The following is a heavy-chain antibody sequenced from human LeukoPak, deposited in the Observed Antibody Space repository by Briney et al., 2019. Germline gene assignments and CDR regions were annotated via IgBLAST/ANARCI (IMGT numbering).Heavy chain of an antibody. CDR1: GGSFSGYY. V-gene: IGHV4-34*01. J-gene: IGHJ5*02. CDR3: GVRGYSGYAQVT. D-gene: IGHD5-12*01. Sequence: SETLSLTCAVYGGSFSGYYWSWIRQPPGKGLEWIGEINHSGSTNYNPSLKSRVTISVDTSRNQFSLKLSSVTAADTAVYYCGVRGYSGYAQVTWGQGTLVTVSS. CDR2: INHSGST.